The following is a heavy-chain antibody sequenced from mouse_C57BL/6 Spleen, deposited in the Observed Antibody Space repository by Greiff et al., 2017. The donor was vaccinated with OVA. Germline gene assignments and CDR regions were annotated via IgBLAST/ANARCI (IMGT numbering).Heavy chain of an antibody. CDR2: IHPNSGST. J-gene: IGHJ4*01. V-gene: IGHV1-64*01. D-gene: IGHD2-10*02. CDR3: ARTLDYAMYY. Sequence: QVQLQQPGAELVKPGASVKLSCKASGYTFTSYWMHWVKQRPGQGLEWIGMIHPNSGSTNYNEKFKSKATLTVDKSSSTAYMQLSSRTSEDSAVYYCARTLDYAMYYWGQGTSVTVAS. CDR1: GYTFTSYW.